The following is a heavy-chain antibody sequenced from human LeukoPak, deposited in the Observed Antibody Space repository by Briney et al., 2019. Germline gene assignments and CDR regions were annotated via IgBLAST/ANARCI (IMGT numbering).Heavy chain of an antibody. CDR2: IKSKTDGGTT. CDR1: GFTFSNAG. D-gene: IGHD4-23*01. V-gene: IGHV3-15*01. J-gene: IGHJ3*02. CDR3: TKALVRWSDAFDI. Sequence: GGSLRLSCAASGFTFSNAGMTWVRQAPGKGLEWVGRIKSKTDGGTTDYAAPVKGRFTISRDDSKNTLFLQMNSLKTEDTAVYYCTKALVRWSDAFDIWGQGTLVTVSS.